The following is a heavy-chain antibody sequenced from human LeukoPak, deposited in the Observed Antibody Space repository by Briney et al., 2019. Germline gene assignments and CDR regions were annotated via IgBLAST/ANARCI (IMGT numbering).Heavy chain of an antibody. V-gene: IGHV4-59*01. J-gene: IGHJ4*02. D-gene: IGHD3-3*01. CDR1: GGSISSYY. CDR3: ARGDFWSGSNFDY. Sequence: SETLSLTCTVSGGSISSYYWSWIRQPPGKGLEWIGYIYYSGSTNYNPSLKSRVTISVDTSKNQFSLKLSSVTAADTAVYYCARGDFWSGSNFDYWGQGTLVTVSS. CDR2: IYYSGST.